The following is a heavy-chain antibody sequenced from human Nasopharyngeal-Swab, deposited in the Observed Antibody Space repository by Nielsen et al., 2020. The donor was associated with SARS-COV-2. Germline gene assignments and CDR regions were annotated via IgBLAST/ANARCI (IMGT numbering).Heavy chain of an antibody. V-gene: IGHV1-46*01. Sequence: WVRQAPGQGPEWMGIINPSGGRIRYAQKFQGRVTMTRDTSTSTVYMELSSLRSEDTAVYYCARDLGYGDYGGGFDYWGQGTLVTVSS. D-gene: IGHD4-17*01. J-gene: IGHJ4*02. CDR3: ARDLGYGDYGGGFDY. CDR2: INPSGGRI.